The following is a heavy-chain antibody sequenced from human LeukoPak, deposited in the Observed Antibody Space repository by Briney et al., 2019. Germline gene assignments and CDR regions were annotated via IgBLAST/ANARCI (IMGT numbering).Heavy chain of an antibody. V-gene: IGHV3-30*18. Sequence: PGGSLRLSCAASGFTLSNYGMHWVRQAPGKGLEWVAVISFDGNLRYYTDSVKGRFTISRDNSRNTLFLQMNSLRPEDTALYYCAKEGTVQISTWYDNWGQGTLVTVSS. D-gene: IGHD6-13*01. CDR2: ISFDGNLR. CDR3: AKEGTVQISTWYDN. CDR1: GFTLSNYG. J-gene: IGHJ4*02.